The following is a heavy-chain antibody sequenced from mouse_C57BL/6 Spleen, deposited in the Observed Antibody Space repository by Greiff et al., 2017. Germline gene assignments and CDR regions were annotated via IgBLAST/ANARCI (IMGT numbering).Heavy chain of an antibody. D-gene: IGHD2-1*01. V-gene: IGHV1-81*01. CDR1: GYTFTSYG. J-gene: IGHJ2*01. CDR3: ASPIYYGNSYFDY. CDR2: IYPRSGNT. Sequence: QVHVKQSGAELARPGASVKLSCKASGYTFTSYGISWVKQRTGQGLEWIGEIYPRSGNTYYNEKFKGKATLTADKSSSTAYMELRILTSEDSAVYFCASPIYYGNSYFDYWGQGTTLTVSS.